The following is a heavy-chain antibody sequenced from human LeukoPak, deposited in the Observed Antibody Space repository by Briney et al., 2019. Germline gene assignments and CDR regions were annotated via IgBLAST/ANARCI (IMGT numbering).Heavy chain of an antibody. D-gene: IGHD1-26*01. CDR1: GFTFINDW. CDR2: INTDGSTT. J-gene: IGHJ4*02. V-gene: IGHV3-74*01. Sequence: GGSLRLSCAASGFTFINDWMHWVRQAPGKGLVWVSRINTDGSTTTYADSVKGRFTISRDNAKNTLYLQMNSLRVGDTAVYYCARGRGGSYHYWGQGTLVTVSS. CDR3: ARGRGGSYHY.